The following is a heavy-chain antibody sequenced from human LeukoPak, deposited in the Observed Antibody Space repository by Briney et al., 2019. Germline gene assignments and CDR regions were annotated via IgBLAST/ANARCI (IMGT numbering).Heavy chain of an antibody. V-gene: IGHV1-69*05. CDR2: IIPIFGTA. Sequence: ASVKVSCKASGGTFSSYAISWVRQAPGQGLEWMGGIIPIFGTANYAQKFQGRVTITTDESTSTAYTELSSLRSEDTAVYYCARPTREVGATGDAFDIWGQGTMVTVSS. CDR1: GGTFSSYA. D-gene: IGHD1-26*01. CDR3: ARPTREVGATGDAFDI. J-gene: IGHJ3*02.